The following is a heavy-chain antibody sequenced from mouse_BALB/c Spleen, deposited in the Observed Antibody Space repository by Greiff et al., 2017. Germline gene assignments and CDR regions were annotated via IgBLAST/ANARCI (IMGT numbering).Heavy chain of an antibody. CDR1: GFSLTGYG. D-gene: IGHD2-1*01. J-gene: IGHJ4*01. V-gene: IGHV2-6-7*01. CDR3: AREPLYYGNPYYAMDY. CDR2: IWGDGST. Sequence: VKLMESGPGLVAPSQSLSITCTVSGFSLTGYGVNWVRQPPGKGLEWLGMIWGDGSTDYNSALKSRLSISKDNSKSQVFLKMNSLQTDDTARYYCAREPLYYGNPYYAMDYWGQGTSVTVSS.